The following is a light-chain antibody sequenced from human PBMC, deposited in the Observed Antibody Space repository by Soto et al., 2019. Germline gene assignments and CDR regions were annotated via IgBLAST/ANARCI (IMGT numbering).Light chain of an antibody. J-gene: IGKJ1*01. Sequence: EIVMTQSPGTLSVSPGERATLSCRASQSVGSTLAWYQQRPGQAPRLLIYDVSTRATGIPARFSGSGSGTDFTLSISSLQSEDLATYYCQQYNNWPWTFGQGTKVEIK. CDR3: QQYNNWPWT. CDR1: QSVGST. V-gene: IGKV3-15*01. CDR2: DVS.